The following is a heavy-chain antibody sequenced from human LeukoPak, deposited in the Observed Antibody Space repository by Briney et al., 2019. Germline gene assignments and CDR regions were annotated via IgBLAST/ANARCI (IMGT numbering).Heavy chain of an antibody. Sequence: SQTLSLTCAISGDSVSSTSPTWTWIRQSPSRGLEWLGRTYYRSKWYNEYAVSVKSRITINPDISKNQSSLHLNSVTPEDTAVYYCARERYGGGNDAFDIWGQGTMVTVSS. CDR3: ARERYGGGNDAFDI. D-gene: IGHD4-23*01. CDR2: TYYRSKWYN. V-gene: IGHV6-1*01. CDR1: GDSVSSTSPT. J-gene: IGHJ3*02.